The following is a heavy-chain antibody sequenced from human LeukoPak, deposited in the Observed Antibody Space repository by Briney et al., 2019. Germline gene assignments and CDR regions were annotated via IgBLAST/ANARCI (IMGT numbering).Heavy chain of an antibody. D-gene: IGHD6-13*01. CDR3: ARDLAAGGWFDP. Sequence: SETLSLTCTVSGGSISSYYWSWIRQPPGKGLEGIGYIYYSGSTNYNPSLKSRVTISVDTSKNQFSLKLSSVTAADTAVYYCARDLAAGGWFDPWGQGTLVTVSS. CDR2: IYYSGST. V-gene: IGHV4-59*01. J-gene: IGHJ5*02. CDR1: GGSISSYY.